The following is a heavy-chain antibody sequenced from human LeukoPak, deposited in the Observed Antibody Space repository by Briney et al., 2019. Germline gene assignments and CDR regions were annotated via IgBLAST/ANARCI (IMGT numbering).Heavy chain of an antibody. D-gene: IGHD2-2*01. J-gene: IGHJ4*02. CDR1: GYTFTGYY. V-gene: IGHV1-2*02. CDR3: AREGDIVVVPAASPFDY. Sequence: ASVKVSCKASGYTFTGYYMHWVRQAPGQGLGWMGWINPNSGGTNYAQKFQGRVTMTRDTSISTAYMELSRLRSDDTAVYYCAREGDIVVVPAASPFDYWGQGTLVTVSS. CDR2: INPNSGGT.